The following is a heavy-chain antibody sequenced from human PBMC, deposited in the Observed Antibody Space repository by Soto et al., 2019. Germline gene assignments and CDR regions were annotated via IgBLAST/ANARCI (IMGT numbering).Heavy chain of an antibody. CDR3: TTLRLDP. V-gene: IGHV1-2*02. J-gene: IGHJ5*02. D-gene: IGHD3-9*01. Sequence: ASVKVSCKASGYTFTALYMNWVRQAPGQGLEWMGWVNPNTGVTRYAQKFQGRVTMTRGTSINTAYMELSGLTSDDTAVYYCTTLRLDPWGQGTLVTVSS. CDR1: GYTFTALY. CDR2: VNPNTGVT.